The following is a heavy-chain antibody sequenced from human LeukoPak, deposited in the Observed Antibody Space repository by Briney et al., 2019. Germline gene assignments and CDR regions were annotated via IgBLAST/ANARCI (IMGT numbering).Heavy chain of an antibody. Sequence: ASVKVSCKTSGYTFTGYGVSWVRQAPGQGLAWMGWISGYNGVTRYPQTFQDRITMTTDTSASTVYMELKNLTSDDTAVYFCARDFSNFGDFWGQGTLITVSA. CDR3: ARDFSNFGDF. D-gene: IGHD3-3*01. CDR1: GYTFTGYG. V-gene: IGHV1-18*01. J-gene: IGHJ4*02. CDR2: ISGYNGVT.